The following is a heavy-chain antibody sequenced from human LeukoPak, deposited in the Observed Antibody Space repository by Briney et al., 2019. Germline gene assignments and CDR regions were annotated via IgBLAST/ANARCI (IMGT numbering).Heavy chain of an antibody. D-gene: IGHD1-26*01. CDR1: GGSISSSSYY. Sequence: SETLSLTCTVSGGSISSSSYYWGWIRQPPGKGLEWIGSIYYSGSTYYNPSLKSRVTISVDTSKNQFSLKLSSVAAADTAVYYCARQPLNSGSYFDYWGQGTLVTVSS. J-gene: IGHJ4*02. CDR2: IYYSGST. V-gene: IGHV4-39*01. CDR3: ARQPLNSGSYFDY.